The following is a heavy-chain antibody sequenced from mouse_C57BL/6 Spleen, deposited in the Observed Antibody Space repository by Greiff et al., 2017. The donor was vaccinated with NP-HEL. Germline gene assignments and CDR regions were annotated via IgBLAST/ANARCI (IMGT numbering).Heavy chain of an antibody. D-gene: IGHD1-1*01. Sequence: VQLQQSGPELVKPGASVKISCKASGYAFSSSWMNWVKQRPGKGLEWIGRIYPGDGDTNYNGKFKGKATLTADKSSSTAYMQLSSLTSEDSAVYFCARERITTVVARYFDVWGTGTTVTVSS. V-gene: IGHV1-82*01. CDR2: IYPGDGDT. J-gene: IGHJ1*03. CDR1: GYAFSSSW. CDR3: ARERITTVVARYFDV.